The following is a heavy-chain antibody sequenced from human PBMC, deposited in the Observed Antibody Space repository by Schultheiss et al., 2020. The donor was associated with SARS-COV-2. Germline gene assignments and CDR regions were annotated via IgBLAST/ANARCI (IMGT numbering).Heavy chain of an antibody. CDR3: ARVSANFGYYYYMDV. J-gene: IGHJ6*03. Sequence: GSLRLSCAVYGGSFSGYYWSWIRQPPGKGLEWIGSIYYSGSTYYNPSLKSRVTISVDTSKNQFSLKLSSVTAADTAVYYCARVSANFGYYYYMDVWGKGTTVTVSS. D-gene: IGHD3-3*01. CDR2: IYYSGST. CDR1: GGSFSGYY. V-gene: IGHV4-34*01.